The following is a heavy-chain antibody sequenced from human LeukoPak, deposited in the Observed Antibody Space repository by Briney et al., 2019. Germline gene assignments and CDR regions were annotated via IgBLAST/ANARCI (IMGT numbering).Heavy chain of an antibody. CDR1: GYSFTSYW. CDR3: ARLSRSSGWYGAEDY. Sequence: GESLKISCKGSGYSFTSYWIGWVRQMPGKGLEWMGIIYPGYSDTRYSPSFQGQVTISADKSISTAYLQWSSLKASDTAMYYCARLSRSSGWYGAEDYWGQGTLVTVSS. V-gene: IGHV5-51*01. D-gene: IGHD6-19*01. CDR2: IYPGYSDT. J-gene: IGHJ4*02.